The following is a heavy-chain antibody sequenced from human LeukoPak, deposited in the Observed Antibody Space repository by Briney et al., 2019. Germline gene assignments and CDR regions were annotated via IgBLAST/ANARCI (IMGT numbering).Heavy chain of an antibody. J-gene: IGHJ4*02. D-gene: IGHD3-16*01. CDR1: GDPMTPYY. Sequence: PESPCHPCTVSGDPMTPYYRSWIRQPPGKGLEWIGYMSYSGDTRYNPSLKSRVTISVDASNNQFSLRLTSMTAADTATYYCARDGRGGLCYYFDYWGPGTLVTVSS. CDR3: ARDGRGGLCYYFDY. CDR2: MSYSGDT. V-gene: IGHV4-59*01.